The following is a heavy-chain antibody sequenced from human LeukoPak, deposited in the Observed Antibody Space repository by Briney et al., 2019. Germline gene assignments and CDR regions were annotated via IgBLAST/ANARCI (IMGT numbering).Heavy chain of an antibody. CDR3: ARGAATFDY. CDR2: ISYDGSNK. D-gene: IGHD6-13*01. V-gene: IGHV3-30-3*01. Sequence: PEGSLRLSCAASGFTFSSYAMHWVRQAPGKGLEWVAVISYDGSNKYYADSVKGRFTISRDNSKNTLYLQMNSLRAEDTAVYYCARGAATFDYWGQGTLVTVSS. J-gene: IGHJ4*02. CDR1: GFTFSSYA.